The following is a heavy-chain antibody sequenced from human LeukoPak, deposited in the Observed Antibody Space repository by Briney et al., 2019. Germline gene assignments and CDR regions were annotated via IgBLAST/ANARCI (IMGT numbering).Heavy chain of an antibody. J-gene: IGHJ5*02. CDR2: IKSKTDGGTT. V-gene: IGHV3-15*01. CDR3: TTDSLRIFADNWFDP. D-gene: IGHD3-3*01. CDR1: GFTFSNAW. Sequence: GGSLRLSCAASGFTFSNAWMSWVRQAPGKGLEWVGRIKSKTDGGTTDYAAPVKGRFTISRDDSKNTLYLQMNSLKTEDTAVYYCTTDSLRIFADNWFDPWGQGTLVTVSS.